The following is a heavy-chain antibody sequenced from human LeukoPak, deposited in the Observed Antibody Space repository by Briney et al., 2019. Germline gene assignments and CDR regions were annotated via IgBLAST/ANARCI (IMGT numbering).Heavy chain of an antibody. J-gene: IGHJ2*01. Sequence: SETLSLTCTVSGGSISSYYWSWIRQPPGKGLEWIGYIYYSGSTNYNPSLKSRVTISVDTSKNQFSLKLSSVTAADTAVYYCARGSYYDSSGYYRPMRWYFDLWGRGTLVTVSS. CDR2: IYYSGST. V-gene: IGHV4-59*01. CDR3: ARGSYYDSSGYYRPMRWYFDL. D-gene: IGHD3-22*01. CDR1: GGSISSYY.